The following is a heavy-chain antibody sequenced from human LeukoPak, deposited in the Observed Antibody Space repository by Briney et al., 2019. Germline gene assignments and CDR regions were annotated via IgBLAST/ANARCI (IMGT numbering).Heavy chain of an antibody. CDR3: ASQQLNWFDP. CDR1: GYSISSGYY. J-gene: IGHJ5*02. V-gene: IGHV4-38-2*02. D-gene: IGHD6-13*01. Sequence: SETLSLTCTVSGYSISSGYYWGWIRQPPGKGLEWIGSIYYSGSTYYNPSLKSRVTISVDTSKNQFSLKLSSVTAADTAVYYCASQQLNWFDPWGQGTLVTVSS. CDR2: IYYSGST.